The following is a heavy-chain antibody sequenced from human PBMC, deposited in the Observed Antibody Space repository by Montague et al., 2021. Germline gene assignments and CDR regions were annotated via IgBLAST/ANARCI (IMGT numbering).Heavy chain of an antibody. V-gene: IGHV6-1*01. D-gene: IGHD6-13*01. CDR2: TCYRSKRYY. Sequence: CAISGDSDCVKTLGRNSDRHSPELRPDRLRRTCYRSKRYYDYAVSVKSRMTISPDTSKNQFSLQLSSVTPEDRAVYYCARDPRYSLSWSFDYWGQGTLVTVSS. J-gene: IGHJ4*02. CDR3: ARDPRYSLSWSFDY. CDR1: GDSDCVKTLG.